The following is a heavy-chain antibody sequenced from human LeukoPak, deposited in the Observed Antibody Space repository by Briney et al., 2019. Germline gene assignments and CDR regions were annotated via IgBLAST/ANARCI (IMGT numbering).Heavy chain of an antibody. CDR2: ISYDGSNK. D-gene: IGHD3-22*01. V-gene: IGHV3-30-3*01. Sequence: PGRSLRLSCAASGFTFSSYAMHWVRQAPGKGLGWVAVISYDGSNKYYADSVKGRFTISRDNSKNTLYLQMNSLRAEDTAVYYCARDGDSSGYYPDDAFDIWGQGTMVTVSS. CDR1: GFTFSSYA. CDR3: ARDGDSSGYYPDDAFDI. J-gene: IGHJ3*02.